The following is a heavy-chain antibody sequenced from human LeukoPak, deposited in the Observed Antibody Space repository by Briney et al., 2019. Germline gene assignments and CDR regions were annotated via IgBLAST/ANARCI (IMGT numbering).Heavy chain of an antibody. D-gene: IGHD3-22*01. V-gene: IGHV1-3*04. CDR1: GYTFSNYG. CDR2: INTGNGNT. J-gene: IGHJ1*01. CDR3: ARVPLHDTSGRYYPH. Sequence: ASVKVSCKPSGYTFSNYGMHWVRQAPRQSLEWMGWINTGNGNTKSSQKFQDRVTLTRDTSASTAYMELNILSSEDTAVYYCARVPLHDTSGRYYPHWGQGTLVTVSS.